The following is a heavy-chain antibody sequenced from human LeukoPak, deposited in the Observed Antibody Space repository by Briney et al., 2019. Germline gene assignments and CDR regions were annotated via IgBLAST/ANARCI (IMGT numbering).Heavy chain of an antibody. CDR1: GYTFTSYG. CDR2: ISTYNGNT. J-gene: IGHJ4*02. V-gene: IGHV1-18*01. Sequence: ASVKVSCKASGYTFTSYGISWVRQAPGQGLEWMGWISTYNGNTDSAQKVQGRVTLTTDTSTSTAYMDLRSLRSDDTAVYCCARDYGGNWREFDYWGQGTLVTVSS. D-gene: IGHD4-23*01. CDR3: ARDYGGNWREFDY.